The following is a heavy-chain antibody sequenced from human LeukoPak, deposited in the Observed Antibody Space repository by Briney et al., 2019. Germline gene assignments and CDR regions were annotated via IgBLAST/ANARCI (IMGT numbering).Heavy chain of an antibody. CDR2: IIPILGIA. V-gene: IGHV1-69*02. D-gene: IGHD2-15*01. J-gene: IGHJ5*02. Sequence: ASVKVSCKASGGTFSSYTISWVRQAPGQGLEWMGRIIPILGIANYAQKFQGRVTITADKSTSTAYMELSSLRSEDTAVYYCARAPSLYCSGGSCYWFDPWGQGTLVTVSS. CDR3: ARAPSLYCSGGSCYWFDP. CDR1: GGTFSSYT.